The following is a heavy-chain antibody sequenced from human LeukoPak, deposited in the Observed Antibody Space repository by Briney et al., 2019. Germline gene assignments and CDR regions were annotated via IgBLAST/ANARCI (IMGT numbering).Heavy chain of an antibody. CDR3: ARTATYYYDSSGYGWFDP. J-gene: IGHJ5*02. CDR1: GYTFTSNY. CDR2: ISPSGGST. D-gene: IGHD3-22*01. V-gene: IGHV1-46*01. Sequence: ASVKVSCKAFGYTFTSNYMRWVRQAPGQGPGWMGVISPSGGSTTYAQKFQGRVTLTRDMSTSTDYLELSSLRSEDTAVYYCARTATYYYDSSGYGWFDPWGQGTLVTVSS.